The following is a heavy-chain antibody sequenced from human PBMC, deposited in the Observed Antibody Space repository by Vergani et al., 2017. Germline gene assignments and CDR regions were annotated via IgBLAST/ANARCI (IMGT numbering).Heavy chain of an antibody. CDR2: ISSSSSYI. J-gene: IGHJ6*03. Sequence: EVQLVESGGGLVKPGGSLRLSCAASGFTFSSYSMNWVRQAPGKGLEWVSSISSSSSYIYYADSVKGRFTISRDNAKNPLYLQMSSLRSEDTAVYYCARVGDHIVVVPAAIDYYYMDVWGKGTTVTVSS. CDR3: ARVGDHIVVVPAAIDYYYMDV. CDR1: GFTFSSYS. V-gene: IGHV3-21*04. D-gene: IGHD2-2*02.